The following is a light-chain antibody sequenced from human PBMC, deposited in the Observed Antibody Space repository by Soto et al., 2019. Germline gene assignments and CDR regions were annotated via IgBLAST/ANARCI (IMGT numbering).Light chain of an antibody. J-gene: IGKJ1*01. CDR1: QTVLYSYHKKNY. Sequence: DIVMTQSPDSLIVSLGERVTINCKSSQTVLYSYHKKNYLAWYQQKPEQPPKLLIYWASTRESGVPDRFRGRESGKDFITTSSSLLDKDVAVYYCQQYYSTTRTLGQRTNVEIK. CDR3: QQYYSTTRT. CDR2: WAS. V-gene: IGKV4-1*01.